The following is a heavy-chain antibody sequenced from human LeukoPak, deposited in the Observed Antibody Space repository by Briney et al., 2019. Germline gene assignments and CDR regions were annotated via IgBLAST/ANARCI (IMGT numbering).Heavy chain of an antibody. V-gene: IGHV3-72*01. D-gene: IGHD2-15*01. J-gene: IGHJ4*02. CDR3: ARGQINCDYGSCFLDY. Sequence: GGSLRLSCAASGFSFSDHYMDWVRQAPRKGLDWVGRTRNKANSYTTEYAPSVKGRFTISRDDSKNSLYLQMNSLKTEDTAVYYCARGQINCDYGSCFLDYWGQGTLVTVSS. CDR2: TRNKANSYTT. CDR1: GFSFSDHY.